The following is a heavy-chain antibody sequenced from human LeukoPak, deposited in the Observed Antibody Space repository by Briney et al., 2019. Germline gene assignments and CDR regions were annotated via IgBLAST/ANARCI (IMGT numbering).Heavy chain of an antibody. V-gene: IGHV3-53*01. CDR1: GFTVSSNY. Sequence: PGGSLRLSCAASGFTVSSNYMSWVRQAPGKELEWVSVIYSGGSTYYADSVKGRFTISRDNSKNTLYLQMNSLRAEDTAVYYCAGGSGSYRTPYYYMDVWGTGTTVTVSS. D-gene: IGHD3-10*01. CDR3: AGGSGSYRTPYYYMDV. J-gene: IGHJ6*03. CDR2: IYSGGST.